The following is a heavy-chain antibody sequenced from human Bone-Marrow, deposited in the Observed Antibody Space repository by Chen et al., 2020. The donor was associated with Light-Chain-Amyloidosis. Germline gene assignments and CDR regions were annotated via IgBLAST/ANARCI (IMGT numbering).Heavy chain of an antibody. CDR2: IYHSGST. J-gene: IGHJ4*02. D-gene: IGHD3-10*01. V-gene: IGHV4-4*02. CDR1: GGSINSHNW. CDR3: ARARLNMVRGVAPYYFDY. Sequence: QVQLQESGPGLVKPSGTLSLTCVVSGGSINSHNWWTWVRQPPGKGLEWIGEIYHSGSTTYNPSLKSRVTISVDKSKNQFSLMLTSVTAADTAVYYCARARLNMVRGVAPYYFDYWGQGTLVTVSS.